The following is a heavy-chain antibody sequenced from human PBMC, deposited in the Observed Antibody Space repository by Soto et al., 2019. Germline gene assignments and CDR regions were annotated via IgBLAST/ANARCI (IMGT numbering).Heavy chain of an antibody. CDR1: GGSISSYY. CDR3: ARGLLDYDILTGYLEGYYYYMDV. Sequence: TLSLTCTVSGGSISSYYWSWIRQPPGKGLEWIGYIYYSGSTNYNPSLKSRVTISVDTSKNQFSLKLSSATAADTAVYYCARGLLDYDILTGYLEGYYYYMDVWGKGTTVTVSS. CDR2: IYYSGST. V-gene: IGHV4-59*01. D-gene: IGHD3-9*01. J-gene: IGHJ6*03.